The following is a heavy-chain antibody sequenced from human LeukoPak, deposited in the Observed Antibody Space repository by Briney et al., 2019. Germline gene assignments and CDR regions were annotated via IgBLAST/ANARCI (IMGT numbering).Heavy chain of an antibody. CDR1: GGSFSGYY. Sequence: SETLSLTCAVYGGSFSGYYWSWIRQPPGKGLEWIGEINHSGSTNYNPSLKSRVTISVDTSKNQFSLKLSSVTAADTAVYYCARGQYSYGYYFDDWGQGTLVTVSS. J-gene: IGHJ4*02. CDR3: ARGQYSYGYYFDD. CDR2: INHSGST. V-gene: IGHV4-34*01. D-gene: IGHD5-18*01.